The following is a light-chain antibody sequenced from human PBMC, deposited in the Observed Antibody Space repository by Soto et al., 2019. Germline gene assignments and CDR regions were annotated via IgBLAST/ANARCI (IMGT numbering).Light chain of an antibody. V-gene: IGLV1-44*01. CDR1: SSNIGANP. Sequence: HFMLTQPPSASGTPGQRVTISCSGSSSNIGANPINWYQQLPGTAPKLLIYNNDQRPSGVPDRFSASKSGTSASLAISGLQSEDEADYYCEAWDDSLYGAVLGGGTKLTVL. J-gene: IGLJ2*01. CDR2: NND. CDR3: EAWDDSLYGAV.